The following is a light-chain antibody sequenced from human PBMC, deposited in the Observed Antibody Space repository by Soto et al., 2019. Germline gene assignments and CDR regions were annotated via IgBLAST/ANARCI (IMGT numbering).Light chain of an antibody. Sequence: ETVVTQSPATLSVSPGETATLSCRASESVRTNLAWYQQKPGQAPRLLIYGASNRATGIPARFSGSGSGTEVTLTISSLQSEDFAVYYCQQYNNWPPRTFGQGTKVEIK. CDR3: QQYNNWPPRT. CDR2: GAS. CDR1: ESVRTN. V-gene: IGKV3-15*01. J-gene: IGKJ1*01.